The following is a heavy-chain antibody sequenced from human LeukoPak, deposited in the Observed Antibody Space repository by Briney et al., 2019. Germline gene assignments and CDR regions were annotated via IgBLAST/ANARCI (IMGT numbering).Heavy chain of an antibody. D-gene: IGHD6-13*01. CDR3: ARGGDSSSRNWFDP. CDR2: INHSGST. CDR1: GGSFSGYY. Sequence: PSETLSLTCAVYGGSFSGYYWSWIRQPPGKGLEWIGEINHSGSTNYNPSLKSRVTISVDTSKNQFSLKLSSVTAADTAVYYCARGGDSSSRNWFDPWGQGTLVTVS. V-gene: IGHV4-34*01. J-gene: IGHJ5*02.